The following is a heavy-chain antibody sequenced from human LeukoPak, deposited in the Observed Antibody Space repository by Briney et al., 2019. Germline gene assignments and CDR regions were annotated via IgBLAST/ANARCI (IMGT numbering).Heavy chain of an antibody. V-gene: IGHV4-4*09. CDR1: GGSISSYY. D-gene: IGHD3-3*01. CDR2: IYTSGSA. Sequence: SETLSLTCTVSGGSISSYYWSWIRQPPGKGLEWIGYIYTSGSANYNPSLKSRVTISVDTSKNQFSLKLSSVTAADTAVYYCARLQDDFWSGYYTGSNWFDPWGQGTLVTVSS. CDR3: ARLQDDFWSGYYTGSNWFDP. J-gene: IGHJ5*02.